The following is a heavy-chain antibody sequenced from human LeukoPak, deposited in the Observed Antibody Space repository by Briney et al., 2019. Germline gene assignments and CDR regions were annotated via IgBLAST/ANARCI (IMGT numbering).Heavy chain of an antibody. D-gene: IGHD6-13*01. J-gene: IGHJ6*02. Sequence: SETLSLTCAVYGGSISSYYWSWIRQPPGKGLEWIGYIYYSGSTNYNPSLKSRVTISVDTSKNQFSLKLSSVTAADTAVYYCAREASYSSSWLDYYYGMDVWGQGTTVTVSS. V-gene: IGHV4-59*01. CDR2: IYYSGST. CDR1: GGSISSYY. CDR3: AREASYSSSWLDYYYGMDV.